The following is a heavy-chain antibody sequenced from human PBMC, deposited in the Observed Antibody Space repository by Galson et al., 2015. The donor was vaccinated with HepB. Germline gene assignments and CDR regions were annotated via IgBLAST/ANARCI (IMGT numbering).Heavy chain of an antibody. V-gene: IGHV3-72*01. Sequence: SLRLSCAASGFTFSDHYMDWVRQAPGKGLEWVGRSSDEAESYTTEYAASVQGRFTISRDDSENSLFLQMNSLKAEDTAVYYCARYSSRGGGLDVWGQGTTVTVSS. CDR3: ARYSSRGGGLDV. J-gene: IGHJ6*02. D-gene: IGHD6-19*01. CDR2: SSDEAESYTT. CDR1: GFTFSDHY.